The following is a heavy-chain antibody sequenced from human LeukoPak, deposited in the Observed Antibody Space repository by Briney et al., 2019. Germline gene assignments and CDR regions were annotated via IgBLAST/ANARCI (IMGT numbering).Heavy chain of an antibody. CDR2: ISSSSSYI. D-gene: IGHD3-3*01. J-gene: IGHJ5*02. V-gene: IGHV3-21*01. CDR3: ARDRGITIFGVVKVAAGFDP. CDR1: GFNFSDYS. Sequence: GGSLRLSCAASGFNFSDYSMSWVRQAPGKGLEWVSSISSSSSYIYYADSVKGRFTISRDNAKNSLYLQMNSLRAEDTAVYYCARDRGITIFGVVKVAAGFDPWGQGTLVTVSS.